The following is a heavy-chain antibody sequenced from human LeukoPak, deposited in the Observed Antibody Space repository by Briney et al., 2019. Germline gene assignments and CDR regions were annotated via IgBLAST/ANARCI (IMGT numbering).Heavy chain of an antibody. CDR1: GFTVSSNY. J-gene: IGHJ4*02. CDR2: IYSGGST. D-gene: IGHD3-10*01. V-gene: IGHV3-53*01. Sequence: GVSLRLSCAASGFTVSSNYMSWVRQAPGKGLEWVSVIYSGGSTYYADSVKGRFTISRDNSKNTLYLQMNSLRAEDTAVYYFATGYLYGWGSSGSLGYWGQGTLVGVYS. CDR3: ATGYLYGWGSSGSLGY.